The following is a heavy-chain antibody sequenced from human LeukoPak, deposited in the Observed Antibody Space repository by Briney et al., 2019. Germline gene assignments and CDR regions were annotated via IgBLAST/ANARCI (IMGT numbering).Heavy chain of an antibody. V-gene: IGHV1-3*01. Sequence: ASVKVSCKASGYTFTSYAMHWVRQAPGQRLEWMGWINAGNGNTKYSQKFQGRVTITRDTSASTAYMELRSLRSDDTAVYYCARDGYGSGEGFFDYWGQGTLVTVSS. J-gene: IGHJ4*02. CDR1: GYTFTSYA. CDR2: INAGNGNT. CDR3: ARDGYGSGEGFFDY. D-gene: IGHD3-10*01.